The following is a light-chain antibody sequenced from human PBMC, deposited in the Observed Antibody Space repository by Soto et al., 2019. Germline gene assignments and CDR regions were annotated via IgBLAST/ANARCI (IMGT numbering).Light chain of an antibody. CDR3: QQQNDWPPST. Sequence: ETLLTQSPATLSVSPGERATLSCRASQSVRDNLAWYQQKPGQAPRLLIYGASPRAPGIPDRFSGSGVGTGFGLTISSLQSEDFAVYYRQQQNDWPPSTFGQGTKLEIK. J-gene: IGKJ2*01. V-gene: IGKV3-15*01. CDR1: QSVRDN. CDR2: GAS.